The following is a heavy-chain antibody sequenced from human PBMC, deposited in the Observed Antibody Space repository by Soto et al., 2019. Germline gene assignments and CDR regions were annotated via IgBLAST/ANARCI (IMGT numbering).Heavy chain of an antibody. D-gene: IGHD2-2*01. CDR1: GFTFSSYG. CDR2: IWYDGSNK. J-gene: IGHJ6*03. CDR3: AREKAVPAAMEGDYYYYYYMDV. V-gene: IGHV3-33*01. Sequence: TGGSLRPSCAASGFTFSSYGMHWVRQAPGKGLEWVAVIWYDGSNKYYADSVKGRFTISRDNSKNTLYLQMNSLRAEDTAVYYCAREKAVPAAMEGDYYYYYYMDVWGKGTTVTVSS.